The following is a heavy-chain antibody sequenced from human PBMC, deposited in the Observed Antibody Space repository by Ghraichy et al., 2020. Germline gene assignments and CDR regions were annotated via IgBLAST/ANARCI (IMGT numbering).Heavy chain of an antibody. CDR3: AKGQCGGDCMWDGGYYYYMDV. CDR1: GFTVSSKY. V-gene: IGHV3-53*01. J-gene: IGHJ6*03. D-gene: IGHD2-21*01. CDR2: LYSGGMT. Sequence: GGSLRLSCAASGFTVSSKYMGWVRQAPGKGLEWVSVLYSGGMTFYADSVKGRFTISRDNSKNTVYLQMNSLRAEDTAVYYCAKGQCGGDCMWDGGYYYYMDVWGKGTTVIVSS.